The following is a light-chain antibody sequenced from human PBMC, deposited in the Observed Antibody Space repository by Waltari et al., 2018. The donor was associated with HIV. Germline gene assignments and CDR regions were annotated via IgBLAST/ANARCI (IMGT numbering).Light chain of an antibody. CDR1: SNDIGTYNF. V-gene: IGLV2-8*01. CDR2: DVT. CDR3: VSYTEKDTFLL. J-gene: IGLJ2*01. Sequence: QSALTQPPSASGSPGQSVAISCTGSSNDIGTYNFVSWYQHHPGKAPKLLIYDVTRRPPGIPDCFSGTKSGYTASLTVSDLQVEDEADYYCVSYTEKDTFLLFGGGTKLAV.